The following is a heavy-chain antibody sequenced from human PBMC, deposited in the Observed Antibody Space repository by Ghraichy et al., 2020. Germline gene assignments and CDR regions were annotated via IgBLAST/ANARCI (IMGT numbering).Heavy chain of an antibody. D-gene: IGHD1-26*01. CDR2: LYYNGFS. CDR1: GGSINSSPYY. V-gene: IGHV4-39*01. CDR3: AVPTLLASIVGAPPEAFDL. Sequence: SQTRSLTCTVSGGSINSSPYYWGWIRQPPGSGLEWIGSLYYNGFSHYNPSLKSRGTISVDTSKNQISLKLYSVSAADTAIYYCAVPTLLASIVGAPPEAFDLWGQGTMVTVSS. J-gene: IGHJ3*01.